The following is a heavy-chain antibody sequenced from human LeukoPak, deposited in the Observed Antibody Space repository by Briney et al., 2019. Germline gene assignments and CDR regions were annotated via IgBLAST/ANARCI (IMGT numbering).Heavy chain of an antibody. CDR3: ARDPGTPNWFDP. V-gene: IGHV4-38-2*02. Sequence: SSETLSLICTVSGYSISSGYYWGWIRQPPGKGLEWIGSIYHGGSTYYNPSLKSRVTMSVDTSKNQFSLKLSSVTAADTAVYYCARDPGTPNWFDPWGQGTLVTVSS. CDR1: GYSISSGYY. D-gene: IGHD1-1*01. J-gene: IGHJ5*02. CDR2: IYHGGST.